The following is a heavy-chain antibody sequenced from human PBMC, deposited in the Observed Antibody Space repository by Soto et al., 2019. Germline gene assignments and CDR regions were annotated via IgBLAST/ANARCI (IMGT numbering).Heavy chain of an antibody. D-gene: IGHD6-13*01. CDR1: GGSISSGGYY. J-gene: IGHJ3*02. Sequence: PSETLSLTCTVSGGSISSGGYYRSWIRQHPGKGLEWIGYIYYSGSTYYNPSLKSRVTISVDTSKNQFSLKLSSVTAADTAVYYCARSIAAAGTGAFDIWGQGTMVTVSS. CDR3: ARSIAAAGTGAFDI. CDR2: IYYSGST. V-gene: IGHV4-31*03.